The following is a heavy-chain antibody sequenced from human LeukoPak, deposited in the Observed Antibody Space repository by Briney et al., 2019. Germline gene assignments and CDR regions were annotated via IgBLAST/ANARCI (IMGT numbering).Heavy chain of an antibody. Sequence: GGSLRLSCTASGFTFSGYSMNWIRQAPGKGLEWVSSFGTRSTSIYHAGSVKGRFAISRDNAKNSLYLQMNSLGAEDTALYYCAREVSEGFDFWGQGTLVTVSS. CDR3: AREVSEGFDF. D-gene: IGHD3-22*01. CDR1: GFTFSGYS. V-gene: IGHV3-21*01. CDR2: FGTRSTSI. J-gene: IGHJ4*02.